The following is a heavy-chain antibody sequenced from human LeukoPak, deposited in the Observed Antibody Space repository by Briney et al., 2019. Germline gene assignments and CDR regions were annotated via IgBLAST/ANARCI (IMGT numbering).Heavy chain of an antibody. D-gene: IGHD2-15*01. CDR2: IYYTGST. J-gene: IGHJ6*03. CDR3: AKNGDRGAYCSGGTCYPYYYHYMDV. V-gene: IGHV4-59*02. Sequence: SETLSLTCTVSGGSVSDYYWSWIRQSPGKGLEWIGYIYYTGSTSYNPSLRSRVTMSADTSKNQFSLKLSSVTAADTAVYYCAKNGDRGAYCSGGTCYPYYYHYMDVWGKGTTVTISS. CDR1: GGSVSDYY.